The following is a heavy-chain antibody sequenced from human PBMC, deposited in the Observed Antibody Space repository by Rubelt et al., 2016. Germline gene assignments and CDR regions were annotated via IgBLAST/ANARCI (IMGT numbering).Heavy chain of an antibody. V-gene: IGHV4-34*01. J-gene: IGHJ4*02. Sequence: QVQLQQWGAGLLKPSETLSLTCAVFGGPFSGYYWSWIRQPPGKGLEWIGEINHSGSTNYNPSLESRVTISVDTSKNQFSLKLNSVTAADTAVYYCARQGGYHSPFRYWGQGTLVTVSS. D-gene: IGHD3-16*02. CDR3: ARQGGYHSPFRY. CDR1: GGPFSGYY. CDR2: INHSGST.